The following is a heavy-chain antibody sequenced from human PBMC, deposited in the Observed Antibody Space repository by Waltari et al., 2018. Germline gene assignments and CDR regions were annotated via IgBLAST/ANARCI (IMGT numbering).Heavy chain of an antibody. V-gene: IGHV5-51*01. J-gene: IGHJ4*02. Sequence: EVQLVQTGAEVKKPGESLKISCKGSGYSFTSYWIGWVRHMPGKCLEWMGVIYPGDSDTRYSPSFQGQVTISADKSLSTAYLQWSSLKASDTAMYYCARRNNWNSRPFDYWGQGTLVTVSS. CDR2: IYPGDSDT. CDR1: GYSFTSYW. CDR3: ARRNNWNSRPFDY. D-gene: IGHD1-7*01.